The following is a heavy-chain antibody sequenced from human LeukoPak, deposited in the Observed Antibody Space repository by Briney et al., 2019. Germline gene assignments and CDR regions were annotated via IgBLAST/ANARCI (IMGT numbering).Heavy chain of an antibody. CDR3: ARDGGGGSFSNWFDP. J-gene: IGHJ5*02. V-gene: IGHV3-21*01. CDR1: GFTFSSFS. D-gene: IGHD3-16*01. Sequence: PGRSLRLSCAASGFTFSSFSMNWVRQAPGRGLEWVSSINTISSYIYYADSVKGRFTISRDNAKNSLYLQMNSLRAEDTALYYCARDGGGGSFSNWFDPWGQGTLVTVSS. CDR2: INTISSYI.